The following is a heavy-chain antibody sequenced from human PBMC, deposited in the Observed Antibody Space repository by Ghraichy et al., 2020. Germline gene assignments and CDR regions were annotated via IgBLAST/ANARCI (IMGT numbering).Heavy chain of an antibody. Sequence: GESLNISCAASGFSFSNSAVHWVRQAPGKGLEWLGGISFDGTEKYFADSVRGRFTISRDNSKNALFLQMNSLGPDDTAIYYCTREYLNPLAEAGLFDFWGQGTLVAVSS. J-gene: IGHJ4*02. V-gene: IGHV3-30*04. D-gene: IGHD6-19*01. CDR2: ISFDGTEK. CDR1: GFSFSNSA. CDR3: TREYLNPLAEAGLFDF.